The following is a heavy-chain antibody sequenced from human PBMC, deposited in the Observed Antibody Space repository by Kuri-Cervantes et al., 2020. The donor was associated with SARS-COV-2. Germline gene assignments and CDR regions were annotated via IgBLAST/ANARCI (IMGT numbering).Heavy chain of an antibody. Sequence: GGSLRLSCAASGFTFSSYAMHWVRQAPGKGLEWVAVIPYDGSNKYYADSVKGRFTISRDNSKNTLYLQMNSLRAEDTAVYYCAKDLGGYVGYWGQGTLVTVSS. V-gene: IGHV3-30-3*01. CDR1: GFTFSSYA. CDR2: IPYDGSNK. D-gene: IGHD3-22*01. CDR3: AKDLGGYVGY. J-gene: IGHJ4*02.